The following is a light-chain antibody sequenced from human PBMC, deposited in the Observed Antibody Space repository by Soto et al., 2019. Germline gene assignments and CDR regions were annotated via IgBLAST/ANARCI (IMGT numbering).Light chain of an antibody. V-gene: IGKV1-5*03. J-gene: IGKJ1*01. CDR2: KAS. CDR3: QHYNSYSEA. Sequence: DIQMTQSPSTLSGSVGDRVTITCRASQTIRSWLAWYQQKPGKAPKLLIYKASTLKSGVPSRFSGSGSGTEFTLTISSLQPDDFAAYYCQHYNSYSEAFGKGTKVELK. CDR1: QTIRSW.